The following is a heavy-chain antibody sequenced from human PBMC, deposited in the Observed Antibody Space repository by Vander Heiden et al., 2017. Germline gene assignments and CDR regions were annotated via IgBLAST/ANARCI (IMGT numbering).Heavy chain of an antibody. CDR2: IWYDGSNK. CDR3: ARDPSNYYGSGTEDP. J-gene: IGHJ5*02. CDR1: GFTSSSYG. V-gene: IGHV3-33*01. Sequence: QVQLAESGGGAVQPGRSMRPSCAASGFTSSSYGMHWVRQAPGKGLEWVAVIWYDGSNKYYADSVKGRFTISRDNSKNTLYLQMNSLRAEDTAVYYCARDPSNYYGSGTEDPWGQGTLVTVSS. D-gene: IGHD3-10*01.